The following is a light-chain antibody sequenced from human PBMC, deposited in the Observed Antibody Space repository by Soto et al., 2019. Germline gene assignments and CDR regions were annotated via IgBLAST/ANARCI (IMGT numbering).Light chain of an antibody. J-gene: IGKJ5*01. CDR2: AAS. V-gene: IGKV1-39*01. Sequence: DIQMTQSPYSLSAFVGDRVTITCLASQSIASYLNWYQQKPGKAPKFLIYAASTLQSGVPSRFSGSGSGTDFTLTINNLQPEDFATYFCQQSYSTPITFGQGTRLEIK. CDR3: QQSYSTPIT. CDR1: QSIASY.